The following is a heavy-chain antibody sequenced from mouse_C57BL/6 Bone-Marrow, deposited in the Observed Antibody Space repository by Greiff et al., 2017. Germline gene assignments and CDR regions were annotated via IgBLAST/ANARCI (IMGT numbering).Heavy chain of an antibody. J-gene: IGHJ1*03. V-gene: IGHV10-1*01. CDR2: IRSKSNNYAT. Sequence: EVMLVESGGGLVQPKGSLKLSCAASGFSFNTYAMNWVRQAPGKGLEWVARIRSKSNNYATYYADSVKDRFTISRDDSESMLYLQMNNLKTEDTAMYYCVRHGAWYFDVWGTGTTVTVSS. CDR3: VRHGAWYFDV. CDR1: GFSFNTYA.